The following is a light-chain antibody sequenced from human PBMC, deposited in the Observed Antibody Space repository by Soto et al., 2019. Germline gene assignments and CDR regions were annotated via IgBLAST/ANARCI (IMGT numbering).Light chain of an antibody. J-gene: IGKJ2*01. CDR3: LQQGDLYT. V-gene: IGKV1-17*03. Sequence: DVQMTQSPSAMSASLGDRVTITCRASQGISTYLAWFQQRPGKVPRRLIYAASSLQSGVPSRFSGSGSGTEFTLTISGLQPEDFATYFCLQQGDLYTFGQGTRLEMK. CDR1: QGISTY. CDR2: AAS.